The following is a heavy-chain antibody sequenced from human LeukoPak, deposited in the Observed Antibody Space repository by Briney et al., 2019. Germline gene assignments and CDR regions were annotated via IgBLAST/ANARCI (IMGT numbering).Heavy chain of an antibody. D-gene: IGHD2-2*01. J-gene: IGHJ6*02. CDR3: ARGPPAKPGTGYYYGMDV. CDR2: INHSGST. Sequence: PSETLSLTCTVSGGSISGYYWSWIRQPPGKGLEWIGEINHSGSTNYNPSLKSRVTISVDMSKNQFSLQLSSVTAADTAVYYCARGPPAKPGTGYYYGMDVWGQGTTVTVSS. V-gene: IGHV4-34*01. CDR1: GGSISGYY.